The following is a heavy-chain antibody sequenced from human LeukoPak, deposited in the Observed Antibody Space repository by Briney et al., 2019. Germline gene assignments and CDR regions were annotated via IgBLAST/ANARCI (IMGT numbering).Heavy chain of an antibody. CDR3: AKVGTYDFWSGNYMDV. D-gene: IGHD3-3*01. CDR1: GFTFSSSA. CDR2: ISGSGDSA. Sequence: GGFLRLSCAASGFTFSSSAMSWVRQAPGKGLEWVSAISGSGDSAYYADSVKGRFTISRDNSKNTLYLQMNSLRAEDTAVYYCAKVGTYDFWSGNYMDVWGKGTTVTVSS. V-gene: IGHV3-23*01. J-gene: IGHJ6*03.